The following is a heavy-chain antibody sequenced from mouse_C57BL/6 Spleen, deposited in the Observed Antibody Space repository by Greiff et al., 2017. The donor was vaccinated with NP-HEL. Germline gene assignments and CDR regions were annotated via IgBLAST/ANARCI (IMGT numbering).Heavy chain of an antibody. V-gene: IGHV1-81*01. J-gene: IGHJ1*03. CDR3: ARWRYYGSSPYWYFDV. CDR2: IYPRSGNT. CDR1: GYTFTSYG. D-gene: IGHD1-1*01. Sequence: QVQLQQSGAELARPGASVKLSCKASGYTFTSYGISWVKQRTGQGLEWIGEIYPRSGNTYYNEKFKGKATLTADKSSSTAYMELRSLTSEDSAVYFCARWRYYGSSPYWYFDVWGTGTTVTVSS.